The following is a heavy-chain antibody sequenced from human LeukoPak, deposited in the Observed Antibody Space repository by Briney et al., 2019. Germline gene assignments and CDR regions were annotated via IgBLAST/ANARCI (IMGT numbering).Heavy chain of an antibody. CDR1: GFTFSTYW. D-gene: IGHD2-2*01. J-gene: IGHJ4*02. CDR3: ARDRGYCGGISCAGDY. CDR2: INQDGSEK. V-gene: IGHV3-7*01. Sequence: GGSLRLSCAASGFTFSTYWMSWVRQAPGKGLEWVANINQDGSEKYHVDSVKGRFTIFRDNAKNLLYLQMNSLRAEDTAVYYCARDRGYCGGISCAGDYWGQGTLVTVSS.